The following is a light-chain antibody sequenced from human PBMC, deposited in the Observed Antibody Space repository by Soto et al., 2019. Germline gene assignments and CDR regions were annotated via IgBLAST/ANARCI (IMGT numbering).Light chain of an antibody. J-gene: IGKJ1*01. CDR2: GAF. CDR3: QQYNKWWT. Sequence: EIVMTQSPATLSVSPGERATLSCRASQSVSSDLAWFQQRPGQAPRLLIFGAFTRATGIPARFSGSGSGTEFTLTISSLQSEDFAVYYCQQYNKWWTFGQGTKVDIK. V-gene: IGKV3-15*01. CDR1: QSVSSD.